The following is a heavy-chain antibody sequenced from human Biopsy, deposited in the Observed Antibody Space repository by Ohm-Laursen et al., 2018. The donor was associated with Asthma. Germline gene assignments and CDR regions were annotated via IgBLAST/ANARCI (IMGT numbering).Heavy chain of an antibody. J-gene: IGHJ4*02. CDR1: GFSFSNYG. CDR3: ARQVKSTVFGVSYKKFDF. CDR2: ISFDGNNK. D-gene: IGHD3-3*01. V-gene: IGHV3-30*03. Sequence: SLRLSCAASGFSFSNYGMHWVRQAPGKGLEWVAVISFDGNNKYYADFVKGRFTISRDNSKNTLYLQMHSLKIEDTAVYFCARQVKSTVFGVSYKKFDFWGQGTLVAVSS.